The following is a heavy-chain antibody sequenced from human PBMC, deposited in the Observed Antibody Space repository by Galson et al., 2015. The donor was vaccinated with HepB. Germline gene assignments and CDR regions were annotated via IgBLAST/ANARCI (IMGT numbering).Heavy chain of an antibody. V-gene: IGHV5-10-1*01. CDR3: AHMAPGPAEGLSGLDV. Sequence: QSGAEVKKPGESLRISCKVSGYRFTSYWISWVRQMPGRGLEWMGRIDPSDSYVNYSPSFEGHVTISAAKSIGTAYLPWSSLKASDSAIYYCAHMAPGPAEGLSGLDVWGQGTTV. CDR1: GYRFTSYW. CDR2: IDPSDSYV. J-gene: IGHJ6*02. D-gene: IGHD6-25*01.